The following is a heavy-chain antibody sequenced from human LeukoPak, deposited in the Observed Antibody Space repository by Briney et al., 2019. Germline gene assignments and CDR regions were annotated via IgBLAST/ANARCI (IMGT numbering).Heavy chain of an antibody. CDR3: ARLTQLARGRY. CDR2: ISSSSSYI. Sequence: PGGSLRLSCAASGFTFSSYSMNWVRQAPGKGLEWDSSISSSSSYIYYADSVKGRFTISRDNAKNSLYLQMSSLRAEDTAVYYCARLTQLARGRYWGQGTLVTVSS. V-gene: IGHV3-21*04. J-gene: IGHJ4*02. D-gene: IGHD6-6*01. CDR1: GFTFSSYS.